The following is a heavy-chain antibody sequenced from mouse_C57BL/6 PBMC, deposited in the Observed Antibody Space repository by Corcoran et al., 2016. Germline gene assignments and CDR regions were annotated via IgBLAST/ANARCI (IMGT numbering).Heavy chain of an antibody. J-gene: IGHJ4*01. D-gene: IGHD1-1*01. CDR3: ARGCPYYYGSSSAMDY. Sequence: EVQLQQSGPELVKPGASVKISCKASGYTFTDYYMNWVKQSHGKSLEWIGDINPNNGGTSYNQKFKGKATLTVDKSSSTAYMELRSLTSEDSAVYYCARGCPYYYGSSSAMDYWGQGTSVTVSS. CDR1: GYTFTDYY. CDR2: INPNNGGT. V-gene: IGHV1-26*01.